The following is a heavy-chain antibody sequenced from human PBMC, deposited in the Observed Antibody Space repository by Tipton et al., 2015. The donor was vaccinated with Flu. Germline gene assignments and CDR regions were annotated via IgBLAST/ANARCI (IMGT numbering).Heavy chain of an antibody. CDR2: IYFKGST. Sequence: TLSLTCSVSGGSIASTSYYWGWIRQPPGKGLEWVGSIYFKGSTYYNPSFKSRVTLSVDTSKNDFSLRLTSVTAADTAVYYCAGLYYGSGSLVDFWGQGTLVTVSP. V-gene: IGHV4-39*07. J-gene: IGHJ4*02. CDR1: GGSIASTSYY. CDR3: AGLYYGSGSLVDF. D-gene: IGHD3-10*01.